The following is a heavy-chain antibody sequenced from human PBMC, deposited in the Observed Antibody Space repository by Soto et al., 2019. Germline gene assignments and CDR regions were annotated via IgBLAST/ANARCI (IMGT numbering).Heavy chain of an antibody. CDR3: AAMKTY. CDR2: IKSETDGGTT. CDR1: GFNFKNAW. D-gene: IGHD3-16*01. V-gene: IGHV3-15*07. J-gene: IGHJ4*02. Sequence: EVQQVESGGGLVKPGGSLRLSCAASGFNFKNAWMYWVRQAPGKGLEWVGRIKSETDGGTTDYAAPVKGRFTISRDDSKSTLFLQMNSLKTEDTGVYYCAAMKTYWGQGTPVTVSS.